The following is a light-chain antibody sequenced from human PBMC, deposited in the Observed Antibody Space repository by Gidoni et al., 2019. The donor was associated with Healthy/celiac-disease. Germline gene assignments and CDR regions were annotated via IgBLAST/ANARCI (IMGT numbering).Light chain of an antibody. CDR1: SSDVGGYNY. V-gene: IGLV2-14*01. CDR3: SSYTSSSTLYV. Sequence: QSALTQPASVSGSPGQSITISCTGTSSDVGGYNYVSWYQQHPGKAPKLMIYDVSNRLSGVSNRFSGSKSGNTASLTSSGLQAEDEADYYCSSYTSSSTLYVFGTGTKVTVL. CDR2: DVS. J-gene: IGLJ1*01.